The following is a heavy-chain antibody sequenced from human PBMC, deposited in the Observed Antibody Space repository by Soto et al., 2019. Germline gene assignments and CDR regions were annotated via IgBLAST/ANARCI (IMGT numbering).Heavy chain of an antibody. CDR1: GFSFSDYY. CDR3: VRRRDYLDV. V-gene: IGHV3-11*01. Sequence: QEYLVESGGDLVKSGGSLRLSCAASGFSFSDYYMSWVRQAPGKGLEWILYIGTSTGTIYYADSVKGRFTISSDSANNSLYLQMKSLRVEDTAVYYCVRRRDYLDVWGKGTTVTVSS. CDR2: IGTSTGTI. J-gene: IGHJ6*03.